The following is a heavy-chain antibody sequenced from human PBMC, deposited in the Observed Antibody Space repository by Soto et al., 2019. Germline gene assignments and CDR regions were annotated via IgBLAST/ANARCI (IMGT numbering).Heavy chain of an antibody. CDR2: IIPVSGAA. Sequence: QVQLVQSGAEVKKPGSSVKVSCKASGGTFGSYAFSWVRQAPGQGLEWMGGIIPVSGAAHYAQKFQGRVTITADESTSTAYMELSSLSSTDTAVYYCATALWCRSASCTLDYWGQGTRVIVSS. CDR3: ATALWCRSASCTLDY. V-gene: IGHV1-69*01. D-gene: IGHD2-21*01. J-gene: IGHJ4*02. CDR1: GGTFGSYA.